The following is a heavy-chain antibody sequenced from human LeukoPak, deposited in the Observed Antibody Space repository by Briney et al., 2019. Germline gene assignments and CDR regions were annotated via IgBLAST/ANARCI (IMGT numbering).Heavy chain of an antibody. CDR2: ISGDGAST. V-gene: IGHV3-23*01. J-gene: IGHJ6*02. CDR3: SASRPHYGDYYGLDV. CDR1: GFTFAIHA. D-gene: IGHD4/OR15-4a*01. Sequence: GGSLRLSCAASGFTFAIHAMTWVRQAPGKGLEWVSRISGDGASTHYAESVKGQFTISRDNSQNTLFLQMNSLRVEETAVYFCSASRPHYGDYYGLDVWGHGTTVTVSS.